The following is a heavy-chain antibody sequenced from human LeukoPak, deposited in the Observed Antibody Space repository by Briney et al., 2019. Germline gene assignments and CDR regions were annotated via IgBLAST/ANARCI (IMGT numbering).Heavy chain of an antibody. CDR2: INHSGST. CDR1: GGSFSGYY. CDR3: ARHGAAADYYYYMDV. D-gene: IGHD6-13*01. Sequence: SETLSLTCAVYGGSFSGYYWSWIRQPPGKGLEWIGEINHSGSTNYNPSLKSRVTISVDTSKNQFSLKLSPVTAADTAVYYCARHGAAADYYYYMDVWGKGTTVTISS. V-gene: IGHV4-34*01. J-gene: IGHJ6*03.